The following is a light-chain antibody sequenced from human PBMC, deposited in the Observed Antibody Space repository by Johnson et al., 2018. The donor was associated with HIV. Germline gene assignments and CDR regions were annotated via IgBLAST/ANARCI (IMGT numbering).Light chain of an antibody. CDR2: DNN. CDR1: SSNIGNNY. V-gene: IGLV1-51*01. Sequence: HSVLTQPPSVSAAPGQKVTISCSGSSSNIGNNYVSWYQQLPGTAPKLLIYDNNKRPSGIPDRFSGSKSGTSATLGITGLQTGDEAEYYCGTWDNSLKAEVFGTGTKVTV. CDR3: GTWDNSLKAEV. J-gene: IGLJ1*01.